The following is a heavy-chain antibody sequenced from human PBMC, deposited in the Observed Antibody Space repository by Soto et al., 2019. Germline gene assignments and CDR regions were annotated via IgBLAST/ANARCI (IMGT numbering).Heavy chain of an antibody. V-gene: IGHV3-30-3*01. J-gene: IGHJ4*02. CDR1: GFTFTDYP. D-gene: IGHD3-10*01. CDR3: FGGALDD. CDR2: ISSDGSKK. Sequence: QVQLVESGGGVVQPGRSLRLSCAASGFTFTDYPMHWARQAPGKGLEWVAVISSDGSKKDYADSVKGRFTISRDNSKNTLFLQMNSLRTEETAVYHCFGGALDDWGQGTLVTVSS.